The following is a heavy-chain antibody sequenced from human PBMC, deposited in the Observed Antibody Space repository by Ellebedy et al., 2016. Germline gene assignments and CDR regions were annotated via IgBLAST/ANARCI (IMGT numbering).Heavy chain of an antibody. J-gene: IGHJ4*02. Sequence: GESLKISCAASGFTFSSYGMHWVRQAPGKGLEWVAVIWYDGSNKYYADSVKGRFTISRDNSKNTLYLQMNSLRAEDTAVYYCARDVGWLVRGLDWGQGTLVTVSS. CDR3: ARDVGWLVRGLD. CDR1: GFTFSSYG. V-gene: IGHV3-33*08. CDR2: IWYDGSNK. D-gene: IGHD6-19*01.